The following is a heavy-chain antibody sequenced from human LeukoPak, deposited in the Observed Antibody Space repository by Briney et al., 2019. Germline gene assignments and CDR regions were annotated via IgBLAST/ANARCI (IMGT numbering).Heavy chain of an antibody. CDR1: GYRFNSYY. CDR2: INPNNGGT. Sequence: ASVKVSCQASGYRFNSYYIHCLRQAPGQGLEWMGWINPNNGGTKYAQKFQGRVTMTRDTSISTAYMEVTGLKSDDKAVYYCARGNYDDIVEGVRLDPWGQGALVTVSS. CDR3: ARGNYDDIVEGVRLDP. J-gene: IGHJ5*02. D-gene: IGHD3-3*01. V-gene: IGHV1-2*02.